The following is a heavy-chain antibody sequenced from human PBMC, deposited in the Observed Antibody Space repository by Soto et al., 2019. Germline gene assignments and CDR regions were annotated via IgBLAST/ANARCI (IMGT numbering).Heavy chain of an antibody. CDR1: GFTFSSYS. Sequence: EVQLVESGGGLVQPGGSLRLSCAASGFTFSSYSMNWVRQAPGKGLEGVSYISSSSSTIYYADSVKGRFTISRDNAKNSLYLQMNSLRDEDTAVYYCARGVWGYGDRSSDYWGQGTLVTVSS. CDR3: ARGVWGYGDRSSDY. CDR2: ISSSSSTI. J-gene: IGHJ4*02. D-gene: IGHD4-17*01. V-gene: IGHV3-48*02.